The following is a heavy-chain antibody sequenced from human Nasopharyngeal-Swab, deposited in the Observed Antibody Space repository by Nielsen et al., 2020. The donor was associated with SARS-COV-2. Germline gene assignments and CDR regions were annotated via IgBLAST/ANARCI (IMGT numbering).Heavy chain of an antibody. CDR3: ARDLIRSGIAAAGTSRSFDY. D-gene: IGHD6-13*01. CDR2: IKQDGSEK. J-gene: IGHJ4*02. V-gene: IGHV3-7*01. Sequence: IRQPPGKGLEWVANIKQDGSEKYYVDSVKGRFTISRDNAKNSLYLQMNSLRAEDAAVYYCARDLIRSGIAAAGTSRSFDYWGQGTLVTVSS.